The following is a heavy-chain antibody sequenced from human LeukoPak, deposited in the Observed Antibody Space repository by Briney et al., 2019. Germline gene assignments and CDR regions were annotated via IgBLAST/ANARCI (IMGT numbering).Heavy chain of an antibody. V-gene: IGHV3-21*01. Sequence: GGSLRLSCAASGFTFSSYRMTWVRQAPGKGLEWVSTIDGSSNYIYYADSVKGRFSISRDNAKNSLSLQMNSLRAEDTAVYYCARGSWADYWGQGTLVTISS. CDR1: GFTFSSYR. CDR2: IDGSSNYI. CDR3: ARGSWADY. D-gene: IGHD1-26*01. J-gene: IGHJ4*02.